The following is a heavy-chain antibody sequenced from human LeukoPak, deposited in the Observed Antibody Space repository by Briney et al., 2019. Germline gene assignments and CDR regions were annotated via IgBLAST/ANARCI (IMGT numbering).Heavy chain of an antibody. J-gene: IGHJ4*02. V-gene: IGHV4-39*01. Sequence: SETLSLTCTVSGGSISSSSYYWGWIRQPPGKGLEWIGSIYYSGSTYYNPSLKSRVTISVDTSKNQFSLKLSSVTAADTAVYYCAGVPAAISPYFDYWGQGTLVTVSS. CDR1: GGSISSSSYY. D-gene: IGHD2-2*02. CDR2: IYYSGST. CDR3: AGVPAAISPYFDY.